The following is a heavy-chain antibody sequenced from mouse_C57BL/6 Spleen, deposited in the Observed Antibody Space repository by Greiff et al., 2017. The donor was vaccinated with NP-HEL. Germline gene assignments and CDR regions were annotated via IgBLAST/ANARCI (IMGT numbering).Heavy chain of an antibody. V-gene: IGHV1-82*01. J-gene: IGHJ1*03. CDR3: ARGGTTVVPRDWYFDV. CDR1: GYAFSSSW. D-gene: IGHD1-1*01. Sequence: QVQLQQSGPELVKPGASVKISCKASGYAFSSSWMNWVKQRPGKGLEWIGRIYPGDGDTNYNGKFKGKATLTADKSSSTAYMQLSSLTSEDSAVYFCARGGTTVVPRDWYFDVWGTGTTVTVSS. CDR2: IYPGDGDT.